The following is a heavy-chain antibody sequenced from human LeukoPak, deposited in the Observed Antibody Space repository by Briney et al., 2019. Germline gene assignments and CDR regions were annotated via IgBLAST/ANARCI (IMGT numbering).Heavy chain of an antibody. CDR1: GFTFSSYG. D-gene: IGHD3-10*01. Sequence: PGGSLRLSCAASGFTFSSYGMHWVRQAPGKGLEWVAVISYDGSNKYYADSVKGRFTISRDNSKNTLYLQMNSLRAEDTAVYYCAKEYHLNSGSYYYGMDVWGQGTTVTVSS. J-gene: IGHJ6*02. V-gene: IGHV3-30*18. CDR2: ISYDGSNK. CDR3: AKEYHLNSGSYYYGMDV.